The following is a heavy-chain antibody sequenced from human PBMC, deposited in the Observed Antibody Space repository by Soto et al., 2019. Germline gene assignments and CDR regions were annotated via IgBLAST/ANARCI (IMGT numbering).Heavy chain of an antibody. J-gene: IGHJ4*02. CDR2: MFPWTSDT. V-gene: IGHV5-51*01. CDR3: VTTRDGTTFFPH. Sequence: PGGSLKISCQGSGYTFNSFWIGWVRQMPGEGLEWMGLMFPWTSDTRYSPSFQGHVSISVDRSTGTGYLQWNSLKASDTAMYYCVTTRDGTTFFPHWGQGTPVTV. D-gene: IGHD1-7*01. CDR1: GYTFNSFW.